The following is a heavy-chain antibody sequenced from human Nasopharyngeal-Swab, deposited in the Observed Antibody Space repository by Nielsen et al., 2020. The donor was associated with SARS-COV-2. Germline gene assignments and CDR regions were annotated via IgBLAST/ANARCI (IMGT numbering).Heavy chain of an antibody. CDR3: TRCGGGCYSGRDY. D-gene: IGHD2-15*01. J-gene: IGHJ4*02. Sequence: GESLKISCAASGFTFNNAWMTWVRQTPGKGLEWVGRIKSKTDGGTTDYAAPVRDRFTISRDDSKNTAYLQMNSLKTEDTAVYYCTRCGGGCYSGRDYWGQGTLVTVSS. CDR1: GFTFNNAW. V-gene: IGHV3-15*05. CDR2: IKSKTDGGTT.